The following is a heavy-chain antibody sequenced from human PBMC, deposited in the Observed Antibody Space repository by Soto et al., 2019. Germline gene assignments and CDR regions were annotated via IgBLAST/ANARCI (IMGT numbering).Heavy chain of an antibody. CDR1: GGTLYTYT. V-gene: IGHV1-69*13. J-gene: IGHJ4*02. Sequence: ASVKVSCKASGGTLYTYTFSWVRQAPGQGLEWMGSITPIYPTTNYAEKFQGRLTVTADGSTNTAYMELNSLTSDDTAVYYCARGEFSSSWYRESHFDSWGQGTLVTVSS. D-gene: IGHD6-13*01. CDR3: ARGEFSSSWYRESHFDS. CDR2: ITPIYPTT.